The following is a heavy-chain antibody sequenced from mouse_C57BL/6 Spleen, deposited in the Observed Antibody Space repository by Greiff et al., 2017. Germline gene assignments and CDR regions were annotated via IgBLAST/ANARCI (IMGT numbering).Heavy chain of an antibody. D-gene: IGHD2-3*01. Sequence: VQLQQSGPELVKPGASVKIPCKASGYTFTDYNMDWVKQSHGKSLEWIGDINPNNGGTIYNQKFKGKATFTVDKSSSTAYMALRSLTSEDTAVYYCARGGLYDGYYLFAYWGQGTLVTVSA. CDR3: ARGGLYDGYYLFAY. CDR1: GYTFTDYN. CDR2: INPNNGGT. J-gene: IGHJ3*01. V-gene: IGHV1-18*01.